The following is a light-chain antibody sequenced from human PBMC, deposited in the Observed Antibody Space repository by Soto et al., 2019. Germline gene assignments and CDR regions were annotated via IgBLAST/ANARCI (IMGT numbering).Light chain of an antibody. CDR3: ETWDSNTRV. J-gene: IGLJ2*01. V-gene: IGLV4-60*02. CDR2: LEGSGSY. Sequence: QPVLTQSSSASASLGSSVKLTCTLSSGHSSYIIAWHHQQPGKAPGYLMKLEGSGSYNKGSGVPDRFSGSSSGADRYLTISNLQFEDEANYYCETWDSNTRVFGGGTQLTVL. CDR1: SGHSSYI.